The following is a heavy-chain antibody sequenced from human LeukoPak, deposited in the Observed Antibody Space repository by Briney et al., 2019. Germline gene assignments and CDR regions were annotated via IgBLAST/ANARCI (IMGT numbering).Heavy chain of an antibody. J-gene: IGHJ4*02. V-gene: IGHV3-21*04. Sequence: PGGSLRLSCVASGFAFRNHAMNWVRQAPGKGLEWVSSISSSSSYIYYADSVKGRFTISRDNAKNSLYLQMNSLRAEDTAVYYCARVTLWSGYYFDYWGQGTLVTVSS. D-gene: IGHD3-3*01. CDR1: GFAFRNHA. CDR3: ARVTLWSGYYFDY. CDR2: ISSSSSYI.